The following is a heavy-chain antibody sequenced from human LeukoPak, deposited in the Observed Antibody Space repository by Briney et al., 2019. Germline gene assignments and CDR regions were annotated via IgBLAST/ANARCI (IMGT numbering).Heavy chain of an antibody. J-gene: IGHJ4*02. CDR1: GGSVSSGSYY. CDR3: ARAGYDFWSGGGDY. Sequence: SETLSLTCTVSGGSVSSGSYYWSWIRQPPGKGLEWIGYIYYSGSTNYNPSLKSRVTMSVDTSKNQFSLKLSSVTAADTAVYYCARAGYDFWSGGGDYWGQGTLVTVSS. CDR2: IYYSGST. V-gene: IGHV4-61*01. D-gene: IGHD3-3*01.